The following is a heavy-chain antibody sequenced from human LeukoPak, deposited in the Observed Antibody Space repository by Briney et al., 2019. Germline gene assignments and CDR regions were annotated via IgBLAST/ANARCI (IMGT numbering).Heavy chain of an antibody. J-gene: IGHJ5*02. CDR3: ATDFYDST. Sequence: GGSLRLSCATSGFTFSNAWMNWLRQAPGKGLEWVGRIRSNSDGGTIDYAAPVKGRFTLSRDDSKTTLYLQMNSLQTVDTAVYYCATDFYDSTWGQGTLVTVSS. V-gene: IGHV3-15*07. CDR1: GFTFSNAW. D-gene: IGHD3-22*01. CDR2: IRSNSDGGTI.